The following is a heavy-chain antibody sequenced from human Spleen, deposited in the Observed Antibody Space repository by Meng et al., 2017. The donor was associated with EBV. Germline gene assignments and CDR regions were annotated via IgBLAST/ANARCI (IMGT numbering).Heavy chain of an antibody. CDR3: ASSLGGSVAPV. J-gene: IGHJ4*02. CDR1: GGTFNVCS. CDR2: IIPLFGTT. V-gene: IGHV1-69*06. Sequence: QVQLVQSGAEGKKPGSSVKVSCKTSGGTFNVCSINWVRQAPGQGLEWMGGIIPLFGTTDYARKFKGRLTITADKSTLTAFMELSSLTSQDTAVYYCASSLGGSVAPVWGQGVLVTVSS. D-gene: IGHD3-16*01.